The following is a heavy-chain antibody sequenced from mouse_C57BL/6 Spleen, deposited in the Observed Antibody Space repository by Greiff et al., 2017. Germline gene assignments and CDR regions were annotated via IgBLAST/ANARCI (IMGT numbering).Heavy chain of an antibody. J-gene: IGHJ4*01. D-gene: IGHD3-2*02. CDR3: ARGQLRLPNAMDY. Sequence: EVQLQQSVAELVRPGASVKLSCTASGFNIKNTYMHWVQQRPEQGLEWIGRIDPANGNTKYAPKFQGKATITADTSSNTAYLQLSSLTSEDTAIXYCARGQLRLPNAMDYWGQGTSVTVSS. CDR1: GFNIKNTY. CDR2: IDPANGNT. V-gene: IGHV14-3*01.